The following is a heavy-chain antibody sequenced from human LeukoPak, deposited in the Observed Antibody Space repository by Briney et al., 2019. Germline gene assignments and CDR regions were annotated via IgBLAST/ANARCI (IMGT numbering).Heavy chain of an antibody. D-gene: IGHD2-15*01. Sequence: GGSLRLSCAASGFTFSSYWMSWVRQAPGKGLEWVANIKQDGSEKYYVDSMKGRFTISRDNAKNSLYLQMNSLRAEDTAVYYCAKYVVVAAISYSDYWGQGTLVTVSS. J-gene: IGHJ4*02. CDR2: IKQDGSEK. V-gene: IGHV3-7*03. CDR3: AKYVVVAAISYSDY. CDR1: GFTFSSYW.